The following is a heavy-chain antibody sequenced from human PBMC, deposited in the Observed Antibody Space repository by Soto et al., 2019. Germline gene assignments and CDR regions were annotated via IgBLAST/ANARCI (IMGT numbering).Heavy chain of an antibody. CDR3: VRDGTKTLRDWFDP. D-gene: IGHD1-1*01. V-gene: IGHV4-4*07. CDR2: IYATGTT. Sequence: SETLSLTCTVSGASISGYYWSWIRKSAGKGLECTGRIYATGTTDYNPSLKSRVMMSVDTSKKQFSLKLRSVTAADTAVYYCVRDGTKTLRDWFDPWGQGISVTVSS. CDR1: GASISGYY. J-gene: IGHJ5*02.